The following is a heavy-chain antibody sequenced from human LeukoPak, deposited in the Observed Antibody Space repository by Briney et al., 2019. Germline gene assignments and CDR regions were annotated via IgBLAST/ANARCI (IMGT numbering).Heavy chain of an antibody. J-gene: IGHJ3*02. CDR2: INHSRST. D-gene: IGHD6-13*01. Sequence: SETLSLTCAVYGGSFSGYDWTWIRQPPGEGLEWIGEINHSRSTSYNPSLESRVTISVDTSKNQFSLKLSSVTAADTAVYYCVRDSKAFNALDIWGQGTMVTVSS. CDR1: GGSFSGYD. V-gene: IGHV4-34*01. CDR3: VRDSKAFNALDI.